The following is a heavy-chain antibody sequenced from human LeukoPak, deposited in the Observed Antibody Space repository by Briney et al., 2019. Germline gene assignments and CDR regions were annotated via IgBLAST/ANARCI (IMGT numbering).Heavy chain of an antibody. CDR3: ARGGIITSYAFEI. Sequence: GSLRLSCAASGFTFSDYYMSWVRQAPGKGLEWVSVIYSGGSTYYADSVKGRFTISRDNSKNTLYLQMNSLRAEDTAVYYCARGGIITSYAFEIWGQGAMVTVSS. V-gene: IGHV3-66*01. D-gene: IGHD1-26*01. CDR1: GFTFSDYY. J-gene: IGHJ3*02. CDR2: IYSGGST.